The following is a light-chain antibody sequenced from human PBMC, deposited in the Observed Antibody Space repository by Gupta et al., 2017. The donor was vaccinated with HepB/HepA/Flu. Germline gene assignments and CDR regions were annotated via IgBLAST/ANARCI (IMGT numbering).Light chain of an antibody. CDR3: QQYDFYPWT. CDR2: AAS. V-gene: IGKV1-16*02. CDR1: QGISNF. J-gene: IGKJ1*01. Sequence: DIQMTQPPYSLSASVGDRVTITFRASQGISNFLAWFQQKPGKPPKSLIYAASNLQSGVPSKFSGSGSGTYFTLTISSLQPEDSATYYCQQYDFYPWTFGQGTKVEIK.